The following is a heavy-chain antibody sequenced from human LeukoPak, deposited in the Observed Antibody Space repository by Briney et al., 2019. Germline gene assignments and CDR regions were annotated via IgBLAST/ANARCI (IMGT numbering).Heavy chain of an antibody. V-gene: IGHV4-4*07. CDR3: ARRDLNWNCFDY. CDR2: IYTSGTT. CDR1: GGSISSYY. J-gene: IGHJ4*02. Sequence: PSETLSLTCTVSGGSISSYYWSWIRQPAGKGLEWIGRIYTSGTTHYNPSLKSRVTMSVDTSKNQFSLKLSSVTAADMAVYYCARRDLNWNCFDYWGQGTLVTVSS. D-gene: IGHD1-1*01.